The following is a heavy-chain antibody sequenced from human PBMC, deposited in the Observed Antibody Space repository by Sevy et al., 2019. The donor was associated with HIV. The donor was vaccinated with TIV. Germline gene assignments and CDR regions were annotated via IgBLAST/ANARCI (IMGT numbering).Heavy chain of an antibody. CDR3: ARAQQVTMLVVIGGLYFDF. CDR1: GFTLNTYW. J-gene: IGHJ4*02. D-gene: IGHD3-22*01. V-gene: IGHV3-7*01. CDR2: IKEGGSEK. Sequence: GGSLRLSCAASGFTLNTYWMNWVRQAPGKGLEWVANIKEGGSEKYYMDSVRGRFTISRDNARNSLYLQMESLRAEDTAVYYCARAQQVTMLVVIGGLYFDFWGQGTLVTVSS.